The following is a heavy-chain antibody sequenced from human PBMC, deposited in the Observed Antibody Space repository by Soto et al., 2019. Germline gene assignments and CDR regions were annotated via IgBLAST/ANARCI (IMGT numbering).Heavy chain of an antibody. CDR1: GYAFTSFG. D-gene: IGHD5-12*01. J-gene: IGHJ2*01. V-gene: IGHV1-18*01. CDR3: ARDEEYSAYWYFDL. CDR2: ISAYNGNT. Sequence: GASVKVSCKASGYAFTSFGMSWVRQAPGQGLEWMGWISAYNGNTNYAQKLQGRVTMTTDTSTSTAYMELRSLRSDDTAVYFCARDEEYSAYWYFDLLGRGTLVTVSS.